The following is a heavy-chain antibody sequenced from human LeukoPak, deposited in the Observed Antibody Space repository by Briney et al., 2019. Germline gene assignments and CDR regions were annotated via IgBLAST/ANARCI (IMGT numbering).Heavy chain of an antibody. J-gene: IGHJ6*03. CDR1: GGSISSYY. CDR2: IYTSGST. D-gene: IGHD3-10*01. Sequence: SETLSLTCTVSGGSISSYYWGWIRQPPGKGLEWIGYIYTSGSTNYNPSLKSRVTISVDTSKNQFSLKLSSVTAADTAVYYCARTAMVRGVIGYYYYYYMDVWGQGTLVTVSS. V-gene: IGHV4-4*09. CDR3: ARTAMVRGVIGYYYYYYMDV.